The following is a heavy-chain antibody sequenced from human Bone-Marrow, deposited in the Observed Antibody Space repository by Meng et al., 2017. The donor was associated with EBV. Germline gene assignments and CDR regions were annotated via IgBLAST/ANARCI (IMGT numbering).Heavy chain of an antibody. D-gene: IGHD3-10*01. CDR3: ASESGRGYTPDY. J-gene: IGHJ4*02. CDR1: GGTFRNYA. V-gene: IGHV1-69*01. Sequence: QVQLGQSAAEVKGPGSSVKVSCKTSGGTFRNYAISWVRQAPGQGLEWLGGLIPMLGAPNYAQKFQGRVTITADESTSTHYMDLNSLRSEDTAVYYCASESGRGYTPDYWGQGTLVTVSS. CDR2: LIPMLGAP.